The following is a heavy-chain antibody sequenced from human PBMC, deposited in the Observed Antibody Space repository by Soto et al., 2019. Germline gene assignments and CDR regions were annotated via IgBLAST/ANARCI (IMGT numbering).Heavy chain of an antibody. J-gene: IGHJ5*02. V-gene: IGHV4-59*12. Sequence: SETLSLTCNVSGASIYTYYWNWIRQSPGKGLEWIGYISDGGSTNYNPSLESRVTISLDTSKNQFSLKLSSVTAADTAVYYCARGGGFGFNWFDPWGQGTLVTVSS. CDR1: GASIYTYY. CDR2: ISDGGST. CDR3: ARGGGFGFNWFDP. D-gene: IGHD3-10*01.